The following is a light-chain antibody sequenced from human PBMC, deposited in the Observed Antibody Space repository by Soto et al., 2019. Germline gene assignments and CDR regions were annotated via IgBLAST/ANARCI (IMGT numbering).Light chain of an antibody. J-gene: IGKJ1*01. Sequence: DIQMTQSPSTLSASVGDRVTITCRASQSVRSWLAWYQQKPGTAPKLLIYKASSLESGVPSRFSGSGSGTEFTLTISSLQPDDFATYYCQQYNSYRTFGQGTKVDI. V-gene: IGKV1-5*03. CDR1: QSVRSW. CDR3: QQYNSYRT. CDR2: KAS.